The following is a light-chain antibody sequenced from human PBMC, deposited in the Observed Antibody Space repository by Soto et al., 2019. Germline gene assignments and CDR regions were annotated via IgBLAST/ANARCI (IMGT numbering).Light chain of an antibody. CDR1: QPTTAW. J-gene: IGKJ2*01. Sequence: DIQMTQSPSTLSASVGDRVTMTCRASQPTTAWVAWYQQKPGKGPKLLIYKTSILESGVPSRFSGSGSGTEFTLTISCLQPDDFATYFCQQYNPYSYTFGQGTKLEVQ. V-gene: IGKV1-5*03. CDR3: QQYNPYSYT. CDR2: KTS.